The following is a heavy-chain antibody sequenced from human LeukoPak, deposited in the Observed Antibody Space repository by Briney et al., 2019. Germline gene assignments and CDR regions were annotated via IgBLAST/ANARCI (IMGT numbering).Heavy chain of an antibody. Sequence: ESLKISCKGSGYSFTTNWIGWVRQMPGKGLEWMGIIYPGDSETRFSPSFQGQVTISADKSLSTAYLQWSSLKASDTAMYYCVRSRGYSYGYSYYFDYWGQGTLVTVSS. CDR2: IYPGDSET. CDR1: GYSFTTNW. CDR3: VRSRGYSYGYSYYFDY. J-gene: IGHJ4*02. D-gene: IGHD5-18*01. V-gene: IGHV5-51*01.